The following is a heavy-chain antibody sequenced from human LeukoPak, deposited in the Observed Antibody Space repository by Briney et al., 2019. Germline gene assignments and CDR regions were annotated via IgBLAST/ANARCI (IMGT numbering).Heavy chain of an antibody. Sequence: SETLSLTCTVSGGSISSGSYYWGWIRQPPGKGLEGIGNIYYTGSTYYSPPLKSRVTVSKDTSKNQFSLKLSSVTAADTAVYYCARVKKVDTSIDYWGQGTLVTVSS. CDR3: ARVKKVDTSIDY. CDR2: IYYTGST. V-gene: IGHV4-39*01. D-gene: IGHD5-18*01. CDR1: GGSISSGSYY. J-gene: IGHJ4*02.